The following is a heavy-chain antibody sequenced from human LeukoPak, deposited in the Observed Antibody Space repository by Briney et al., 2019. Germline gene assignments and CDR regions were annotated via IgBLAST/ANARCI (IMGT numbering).Heavy chain of an antibody. CDR3: ARDPYSSSWSYGMDV. Sequence: GGSLRLSCTASGFTFSSYWMSWVRQTPDKGLEWVANIKQDGSEKVYVDSVKGRFTISRDNAKSSLYLQMSGLRAEDTAVYYCARDPYSSSWSYGMDVWGQGTTVTVSS. D-gene: IGHD6-13*01. V-gene: IGHV3-7*05. J-gene: IGHJ6*02. CDR1: GFTFSSYW. CDR2: IKQDGSEK.